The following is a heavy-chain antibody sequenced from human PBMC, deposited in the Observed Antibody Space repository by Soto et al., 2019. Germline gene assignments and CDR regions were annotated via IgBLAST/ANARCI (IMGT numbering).Heavy chain of an antibody. CDR2: ISYDETNK. CDR3: ARGASDFWGGYPEIHYFDY. D-gene: IGHD3-3*01. J-gene: IGHJ4*02. CDR1: EFTFSTYP. Sequence: VLLVESGGGVVQPGRSLRLSCAASEFTFSTYPLHWVRQAPGKGLESVAVISYDETNKYYADSVKGRFTISRDNSKNTLYLQMNSLRADDTAVYYCARGASDFWGGYPEIHYFDYWGQGTLVTVSS. V-gene: IGHV3-30-3*01.